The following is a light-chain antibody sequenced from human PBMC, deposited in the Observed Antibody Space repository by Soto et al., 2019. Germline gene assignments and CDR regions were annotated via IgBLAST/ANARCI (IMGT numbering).Light chain of an antibody. CDR3: LRYNAFSQT. CDR2: DAS. Sequence: SQSMNDWLAWYQQKPGKAPKVLIYDASSLQSGVPSRFSGSGSGTEFTLTIDSLQPDDVATYYCLRYNAFSQTFGQGT. J-gene: IGKJ1*01. V-gene: IGKV1-5*01. CDR1: QSMNDW.